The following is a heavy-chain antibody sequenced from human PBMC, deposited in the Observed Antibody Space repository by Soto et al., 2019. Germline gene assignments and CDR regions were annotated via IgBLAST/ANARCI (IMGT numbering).Heavy chain of an antibody. CDR2: ISYDGSNK. V-gene: IGHV3-30-3*01. Sequence: QVQLVGSGGGVVQPGRSLRLSCAASGFTFSSYAMHWVRQAPGKGLEWVAVISYDGSNKYYADSVKGRFTISRDNSKNTLYLQMNSLRAEDTAVYYCARDDTAAAVDYYYYGMDVWGQGTTVTVSS. CDR3: ARDDTAAAVDYYYYGMDV. D-gene: IGHD6-13*01. CDR1: GFTFSSYA. J-gene: IGHJ6*02.